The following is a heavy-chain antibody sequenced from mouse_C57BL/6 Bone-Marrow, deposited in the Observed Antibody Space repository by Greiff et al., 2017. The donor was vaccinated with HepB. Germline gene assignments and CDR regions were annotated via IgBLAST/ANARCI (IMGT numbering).Heavy chain of an antibody. CDR3: ASPSYNSEEWFAN. Sequence: EVKLVESGGGLVKPGGSLKLSCAASGFTFSSYAMSWVRQTPEKRLEWVATISDGGSYTYYPDTVKGRFTISRDNAKNNLYLHMSHLKSEDTAMYDCASPSYNSEEWFANWGQGTLVTVTA. CDR2: ISDGGSYT. CDR1: GFTFSSYA. D-gene: IGHD2-12*01. J-gene: IGHJ3*01. V-gene: IGHV5-4*03.